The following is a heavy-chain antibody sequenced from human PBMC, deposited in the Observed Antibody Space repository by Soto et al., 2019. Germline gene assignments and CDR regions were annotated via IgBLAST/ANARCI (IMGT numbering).Heavy chain of an antibody. CDR2: IYYSGST. V-gene: IGHV4-39*01. CDR3: ARVVYDYVWRGAFDI. Sequence: QLQLQESGPGLVKPSETLSLTCTVSGGSISSSSYYWGWIRQPPGKGLEWIGSIYYSGSTYYNPSLKSRVTISVDTSKNQFSLKLSSVTAADTAVYYCARVVYDYVWRGAFDIWGQGTMVTVSS. CDR1: GGSISSSSYY. D-gene: IGHD3-16*01. J-gene: IGHJ3*02.